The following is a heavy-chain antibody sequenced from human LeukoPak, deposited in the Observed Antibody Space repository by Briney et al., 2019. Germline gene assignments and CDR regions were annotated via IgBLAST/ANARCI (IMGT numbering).Heavy chain of an antibody. J-gene: IGHJ4*02. CDR3: ARETDTSGSLHFDS. Sequence: GGSLRLSCAASGFTFSTYWMHWVRQAPGKGLVWVSRIDIDVSSTEYADSVKGRFTISRGNAKNTLHLQMNSLRAEDTAVYYCARETDTSGSLHFDSWGQGTLVTVSS. CDR2: IDIDVSST. CDR1: GFTFSTYW. D-gene: IGHD3-10*01. V-gene: IGHV3-74*01.